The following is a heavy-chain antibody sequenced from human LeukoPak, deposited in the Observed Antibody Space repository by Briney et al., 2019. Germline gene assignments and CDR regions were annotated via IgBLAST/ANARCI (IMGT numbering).Heavy chain of an antibody. CDR3: ARGRRNYYGSGIQFDY. CDR1: AYSISSGYY. J-gene: IGHJ4*02. D-gene: IGHD3-10*01. V-gene: IGHV4-38-2*01. CDR2: IYHSGST. Sequence: PSETLSLTCAVSAYSISSGYYWGWIRQPPGKGLEWIGSIYHSGSTYYNPSLKSRVTISVDTSKNQFSLKLSSVTAADTAVYYCARGRRNYYGSGIQFDYWGQGTLVTVSS.